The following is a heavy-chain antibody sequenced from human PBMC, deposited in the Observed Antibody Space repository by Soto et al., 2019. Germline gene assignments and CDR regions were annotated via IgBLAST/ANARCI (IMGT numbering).Heavy chain of an antibody. D-gene: IGHD6-13*01. CDR3: AKAPRSRLGDAFDI. V-gene: IGHV3-9*01. Sequence: EVQLVESGGGLVQPGRSLRLSCAASGFTFDDYAMHWVRQAPGKGLEWVSGISWNSGSIGYADSVKGRFTISRDNAKNSLYLQMNSLRAEDTALYYCAKAPRSRLGDAFDIWGQGTMVTVSS. CDR1: GFTFDDYA. J-gene: IGHJ3*02. CDR2: ISWNSGSI.